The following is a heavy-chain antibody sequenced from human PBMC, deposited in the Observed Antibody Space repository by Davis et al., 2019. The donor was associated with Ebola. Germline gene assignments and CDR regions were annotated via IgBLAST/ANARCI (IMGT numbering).Heavy chain of an antibody. CDR1: GFTFSSYS. V-gene: IGHV3-21*01. CDR3: ARDDGVYAIRHYYYYGMDV. CDR2: ISSSSSYI. D-gene: IGHD2-8*01. J-gene: IGHJ6*02. Sequence: GESLKISCAASGFTFSSYSMNWVRQAPGKGLEWVSSISSSSSYIYYADSVKGRFTISRDNAKNSLYLQMNSLRAEDTAVYYCARDDGVYAIRHYYYYGMDVWGQGTTVTVSS.